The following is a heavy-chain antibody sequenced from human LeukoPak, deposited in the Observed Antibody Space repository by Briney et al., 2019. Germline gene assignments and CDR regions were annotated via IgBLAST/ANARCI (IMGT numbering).Heavy chain of an antibody. D-gene: IGHD6-13*01. Sequence: GESLKISCKGFGNSFTNYWIGWVRQMPGKGLEWMGIIYPGGSVIHYSPPFHGQVTISADTSISTAYLQWTGLKASDSAMYYCACRRYSDTWSDPWGQGPLVTVSS. CDR1: GNSFTNYW. J-gene: IGHJ5*02. V-gene: IGHV5-51*01. CDR2: IYPGGSVI. CDR3: ACRRYSDTWSDP.